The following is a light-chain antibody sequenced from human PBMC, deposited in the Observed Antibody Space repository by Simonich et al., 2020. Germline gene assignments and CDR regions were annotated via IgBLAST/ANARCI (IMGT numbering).Light chain of an antibody. CDR1: QGISNS. CDR2: AAS. V-gene: IGKV1-NL1*01. CDR3: QQYYSTPWT. J-gene: IGKJ1*01. Sequence: DIQMTQSPSSLSASVGDRVTITCRASQGISNSLSWYQQKPGKAPKLLLYAASRLESGVPSRFSGSGSGTDYTLTIRSLQPEDFATYYCQQYYSTPWTFGQGTKVEIK.